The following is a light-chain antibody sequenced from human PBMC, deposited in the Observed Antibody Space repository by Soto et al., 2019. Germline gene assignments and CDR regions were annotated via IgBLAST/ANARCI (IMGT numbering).Light chain of an antibody. J-gene: IGLJ1*01. V-gene: IGLV1-47*01. CDR3: AAWDDSLSGEV. CDR2: RNN. Sequence: QSVLTQPPSASVTPGQRVTISCSGSSSNIGSNYVYWYQQLPGTAPKLLIYRNNQRPSGVPDRFSGSKSGTSASLAISGLRSEDEADYYCAAWDDSLSGEVFGTGTKLTVL. CDR1: SSNIGSNY.